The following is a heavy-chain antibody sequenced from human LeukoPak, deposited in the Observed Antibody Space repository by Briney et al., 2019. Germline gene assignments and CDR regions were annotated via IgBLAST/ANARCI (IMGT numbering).Heavy chain of an antibody. J-gene: IGHJ4*02. Sequence: WGSLRLTCAASGVTFSSYWRSWVRQAPGKGLEWVANIKQSGSDKYYVDSVKDRFTISRDNAKNSLYLQMNSLRAEETAVYYCAREEEYFDYWGQGTLVTVSS. V-gene: IGHV3-7*01. CDR2: IKQSGSDK. CDR3: AREEEYFDY. CDR1: GVTFSSYW.